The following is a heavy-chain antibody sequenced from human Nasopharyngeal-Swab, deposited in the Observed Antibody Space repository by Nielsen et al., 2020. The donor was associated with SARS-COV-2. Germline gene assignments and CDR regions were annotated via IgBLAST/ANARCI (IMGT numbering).Heavy chain of an antibody. CDR3: ARVGRQYYFDY. Sequence: WARQAPGQGLEWMGWINTNTGNPTYAQGFTGRFVFSLDTSVSAAYLQINSLKAEDTAGYYCARVGRQYYFDYWGQGTLVTVSS. D-gene: IGHD1-26*01. V-gene: IGHV7-4-1*02. J-gene: IGHJ4*02. CDR2: INTNTGNP.